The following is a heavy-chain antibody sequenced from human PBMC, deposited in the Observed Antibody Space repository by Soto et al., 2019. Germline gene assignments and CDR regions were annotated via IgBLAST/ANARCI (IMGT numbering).Heavy chain of an antibody. Sequence: QVQLVESGGGVVQPGRSLRLSCAASGFTFSSYGMHWVRQAPGKGLEWVAVISYDGSNKYYADSVKGRFTISRDNSKNTLYLQMNSLRAEDTAVYYCAKDTRVKLGSSWQYWYFDLWGRGTLVTVSS. D-gene: IGHD6-13*01. V-gene: IGHV3-30*18. J-gene: IGHJ2*01. CDR2: ISYDGSNK. CDR1: GFTFSSYG. CDR3: AKDTRVKLGSSWQYWYFDL.